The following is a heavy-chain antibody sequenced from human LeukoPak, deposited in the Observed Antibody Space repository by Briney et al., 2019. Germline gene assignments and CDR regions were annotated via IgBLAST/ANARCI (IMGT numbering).Heavy chain of an antibody. CDR3: ARPYYYDSSGYYYDY. D-gene: IGHD3-22*01. CDR2: IYYSGST. CDR1: GGSISSSSYY. Sequence: SETLSLTCTVSGGSISSSSYYWGWIRQPPGKGLEWIGSIYYSGSTYYNPSLKSRVTISVDTSKNHFSLKLSSVTAADTAVYYCARPYYYDSSGYYYDYWGQGTLVTVSS. V-gene: IGHV4-39*02. J-gene: IGHJ4*02.